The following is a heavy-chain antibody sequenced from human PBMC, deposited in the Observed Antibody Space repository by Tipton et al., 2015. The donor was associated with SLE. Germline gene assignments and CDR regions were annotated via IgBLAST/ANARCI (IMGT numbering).Heavy chain of an antibody. Sequence: TLSLTCTVSGGSISSSSYYWGWIRQPPGKGLEWIGSIYYSGCTYYNPSLKSRVTISVDTSKNQFSLKLSSVTAADTAVYYCARQRIVDSSWYYFDYWGQGTLVTVSS. D-gene: IGHD6-13*01. J-gene: IGHJ4*02. CDR3: ARQRIVDSSWYYFDY. CDR1: GGSISSSSYY. CDR2: IYYSGCT. V-gene: IGHV4-39*01.